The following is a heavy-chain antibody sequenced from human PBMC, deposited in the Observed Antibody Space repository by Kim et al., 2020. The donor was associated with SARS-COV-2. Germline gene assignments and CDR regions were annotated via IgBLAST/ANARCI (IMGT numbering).Heavy chain of an antibody. V-gene: IGHV4-59*01. D-gene: IGHD3-3*01. J-gene: IGHJ6*02. CDR1: GGSISSYY. CDR2: IYYSGST. Sequence: SETLSLTCTVSGGSISSYYWSWIRQPPGKGLEWIGYIYYSGSTNYNPSLKSRVTISVDTSKNQFSLKLSSVTAADTAVYYCARFQHDFWSGLYRFDYYYGMDVWGQGTTVTVSS. CDR3: ARFQHDFWSGLYRFDYYYGMDV.